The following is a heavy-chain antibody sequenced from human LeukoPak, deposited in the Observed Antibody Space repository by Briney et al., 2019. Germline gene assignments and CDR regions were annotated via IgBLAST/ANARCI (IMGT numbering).Heavy chain of an antibody. J-gene: IGHJ4*02. CDR2: IYHSGST. CDR3: ARGGYSSSWYPGY. V-gene: IGHV4-59*12. D-gene: IGHD6-13*01. CDR1: GGSINSYY. Sequence: SETLSLTCTVSGGSINSYYWNWIRQPPGKGLEWIGYIYHSGSTYYNPSLKSRVTISVDRSKNQFSLKLSSVTAADTAVYYCARGGYSSSWYPGYWGQGTLVTVSS.